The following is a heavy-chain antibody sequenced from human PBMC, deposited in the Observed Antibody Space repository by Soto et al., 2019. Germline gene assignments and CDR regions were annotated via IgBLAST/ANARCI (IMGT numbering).Heavy chain of an antibody. V-gene: IGHV1-18*01. J-gene: IGHJ6*03. CDR3: ARGPYYIYYYYYYMAV. D-gene: IGHD3-10*01. CDR1: GYTFTSYG. Sequence: GASVKVSCKASGYTFTSYGISWVRQAPRQGLEWMGWISAYNGNTNYAQKLQGRVTMTTDTSTSTAYMELRSLRSDDTAVYYCARGPYYIYYYYYYMAVWGKGTAVTVSS. CDR2: ISAYNGNT.